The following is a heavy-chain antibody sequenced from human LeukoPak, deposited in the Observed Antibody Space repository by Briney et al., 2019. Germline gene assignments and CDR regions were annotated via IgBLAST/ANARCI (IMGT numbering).Heavy chain of an antibody. J-gene: IGHJ4*02. V-gene: IGHV1-69*13. D-gene: IGHD4-23*01. CDR1: GGTFSSYA. CDR3: ARGGPVVTTSFDY. CDR2: IIPIFGTA. Sequence: APVKVSCKASGGTFSSYAISLVRQAPGQGLEWMGGIIPIFGTANYAQKFQGRVTITADESTSTAYMELSSLRSEDTAVYYCARGGPVVTTSFDYWGQGTLVTVSS.